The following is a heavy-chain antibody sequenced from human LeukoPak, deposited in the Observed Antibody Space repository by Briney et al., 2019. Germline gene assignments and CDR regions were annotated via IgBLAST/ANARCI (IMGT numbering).Heavy chain of an antibody. V-gene: IGHV1-2*02. J-gene: IGHJ4*02. D-gene: IGHD3-22*01. CDR1: GYTFTGYY. Sequence: ASVKASCKASGYTFTGYYMHWVRQAPGQGLEWMGWINPNSGGTNYAQKFQGRVTMTRDTSISTAYMELSRLRSDDTAVYYCARAQTSIVVVIYYFDYWGQGTLVTVSS. CDR3: ARAQTSIVVVIYYFDY. CDR2: INPNSGGT.